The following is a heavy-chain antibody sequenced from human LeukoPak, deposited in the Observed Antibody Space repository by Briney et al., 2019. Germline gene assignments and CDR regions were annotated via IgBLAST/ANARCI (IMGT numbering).Heavy chain of an antibody. J-gene: IGHJ6*02. CDR2: ISFDGSNE. CDR3: AKGIYCSGGSCYNGIDV. Sequence: GGSLRLSCAASGFIFSNYGMHWVRQAPGKGLEWVAVISFDGSNEYYADSVKGRFTISRDNSKNTLYLQMNSLRAEDTAVYYCAKGIYCSGGSCYNGIDVWGQGTTVTVSS. V-gene: IGHV3-30*18. CDR1: GFIFSNYG. D-gene: IGHD2-15*01.